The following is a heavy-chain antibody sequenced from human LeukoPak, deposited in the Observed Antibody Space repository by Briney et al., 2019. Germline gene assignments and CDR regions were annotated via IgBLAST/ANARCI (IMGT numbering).Heavy chain of an antibody. D-gene: IGHD5-18*01. CDR2: MHPTGGST. V-gene: IGHV1-46*01. J-gene: IGHJ5*02. CDR1: GYTFSGHY. CDR3: ARDDFDTAMVYNYFDP. Sequence: GASVKISCKASGYTFSGHYIHWVRQAPGQGLEWMGVMHPTGGSTNYAQRFEGRVTMNRDTSTSTVYMDLRSLTSEDTAVYYCARDDFDTAMVYNYFDPWGQGTLVTVSS.